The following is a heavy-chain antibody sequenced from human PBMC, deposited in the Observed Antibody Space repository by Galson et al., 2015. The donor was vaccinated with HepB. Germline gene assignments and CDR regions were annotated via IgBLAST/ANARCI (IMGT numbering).Heavy chain of an antibody. Sequence: SVKVSCKASGYTFTGYYMHWVRQAPGQGLEWMGWINPNSGGTNYAQKFQGWVTMTRDTSISTAYMELSRLRSDDTAVYYCARDLLPSACSSTSCYKGYYYYYGMDVWGQGTTVTVSS. J-gene: IGHJ6*02. V-gene: IGHV1-2*04. CDR2: INPNSGGT. D-gene: IGHD2-2*01. CDR3: ARDLLPSACSSTSCYKGYYYYYGMDV. CDR1: GYTFTGYY.